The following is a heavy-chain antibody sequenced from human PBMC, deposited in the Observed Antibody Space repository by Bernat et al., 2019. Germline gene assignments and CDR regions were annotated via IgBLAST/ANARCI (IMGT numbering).Heavy chain of an antibody. D-gene: IGHD3-10*01. CDR1: GFTFSNAW. CDR2: IKSKTDGGTT. CDR3: TTLSNLRITVVQGGHRVP. Sequence: EVQLVESGGGLVKPGGSLRLSCAASGFTFSNAWMSWVHQAPGKGLEWVGRIKSKTDGGTTDYAATVKGRFTISRDDSKNTLYLQMNSLKTEDTAVYYCTTLSNLRITVVQGGHRVPWGQGTLVTVST. V-gene: IGHV3-15*01. J-gene: IGHJ5*02.